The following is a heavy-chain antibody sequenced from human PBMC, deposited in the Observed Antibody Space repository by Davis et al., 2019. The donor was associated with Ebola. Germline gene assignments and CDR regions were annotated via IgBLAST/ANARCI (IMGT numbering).Heavy chain of an antibody. CDR1: GASISSYY. CDR2: IYYSGST. D-gene: IGHD4-11*01. CDR3: ARGGGYSFES. J-gene: IGHJ5*01. Sequence: MPSETLSLTFTVSGASISSYYWSWIRQPPGQGLEWIGYIYYSGSTNYNPSLKSRVSISVDTSKNQFTLTLNSVTSSDTAVYYCARGGGYSFESWGQGTLVTVS. V-gene: IGHV4-59*01.